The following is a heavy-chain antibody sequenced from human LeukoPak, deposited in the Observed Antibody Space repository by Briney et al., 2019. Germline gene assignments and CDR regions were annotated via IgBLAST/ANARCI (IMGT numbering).Heavy chain of an antibody. D-gene: IGHD2-2*01. J-gene: IGHJ4*02. CDR2: INPNSGGT. CDR1: GYTFTDYY. CDR3: ARANALYCSSTSCLFDY. V-gene: IGHV1-2*02. Sequence: ASVKVSCKASGYTFTDYYIHWVRQTPGQGLEWMAWINPNSGGTYYAQNFHDRITLTRDTSISTAYMELSRLRSDDTAIYYCARANALYCSSTSCLFDYWGQGTLVTVSS.